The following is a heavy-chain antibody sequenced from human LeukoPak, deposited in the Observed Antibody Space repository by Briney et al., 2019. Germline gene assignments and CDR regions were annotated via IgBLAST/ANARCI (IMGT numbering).Heavy chain of an antibody. CDR1: GFTFSSYG. CDR3: AKGGIFNYYMDV. Sequence: TGGSLRLSCAASGFTFSSYGMHWVRQAPGKGLEWVAVIWYDGSNKYYADSVKGRFTISRDNSKNTLYLQMNSLRAEDTAVYYCAKGGIFNYYMDVWGKGTTVTVSS. J-gene: IGHJ6*03. V-gene: IGHV3-33*06. D-gene: IGHD3-16*01. CDR2: IWYDGSNK.